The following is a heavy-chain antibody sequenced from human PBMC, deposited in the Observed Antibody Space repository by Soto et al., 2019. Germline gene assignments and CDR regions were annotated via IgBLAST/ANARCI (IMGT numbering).Heavy chain of an antibody. Sequence: ASVKVSCKVSGYTLSELAIHWVRQAPGKGFEWMGGFDPEGSDTTYAQKFQGRVTMTSDTSTETAYMELEGLTSEDTAFYYCATMGFCGPGCYSFDYWGQGTLVTVSS. CDR2: FDPEGSDT. D-gene: IGHD2-21*02. CDR3: ATMGFCGPGCYSFDY. CDR1: GYTLSELA. V-gene: IGHV1-24*01. J-gene: IGHJ4*02.